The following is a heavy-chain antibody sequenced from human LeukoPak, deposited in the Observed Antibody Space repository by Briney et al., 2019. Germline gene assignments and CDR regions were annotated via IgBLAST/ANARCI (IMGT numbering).Heavy chain of an antibody. V-gene: IGHV3-23*01. Sequence: PGGSLRLSCAASGFTFSSYGMSWVRQAPGKGLEWVSAISGSGGSTYYADSVKGRFTISRDNSKNTLYLQMNSLRAEDTAVYYCAKDIPNDIVVVPAARTPGGFDYWGQGTLVTVSS. CDR3: AKDIPNDIVVVPAARTPGGFDY. CDR2: ISGSGGST. J-gene: IGHJ4*02. D-gene: IGHD2-2*01. CDR1: GFTFSSYG.